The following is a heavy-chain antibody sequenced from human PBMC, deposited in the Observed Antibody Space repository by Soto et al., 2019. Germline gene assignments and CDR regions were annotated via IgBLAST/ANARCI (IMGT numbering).Heavy chain of an antibody. D-gene: IGHD3-22*01. CDR3: ARAKDVYDSSGYYYDAFDI. CDR2: IIPIFGTA. V-gene: IGHV1-69*06. J-gene: IGHJ3*02. CDR1: GGTFSSYA. Sequence: SVKVSCKASGGTFSSYAISWVRQAPGQGLEWMGGIIPIFGTANYAQKFQGRVTITADKSTSTAYMELSSLRSEDTAVYYCARAKDVYDSSGYYYDAFDIWGQGTMVTVS.